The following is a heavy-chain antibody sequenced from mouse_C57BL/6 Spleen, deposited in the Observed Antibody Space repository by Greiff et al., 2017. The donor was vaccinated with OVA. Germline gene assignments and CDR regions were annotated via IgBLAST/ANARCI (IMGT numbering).Heavy chain of an antibody. J-gene: IGHJ3*01. V-gene: IGHV14-2*01. CDR1: GFNIKDYY. CDR2: IDPEDGET. Sequence: VQLKQSGAELVKPGASVKLSCTASGFNIKDYYMHWVKQRTEQGLEWIGRIDPEDGETKYAPKFQGKATITADTSSNTAYLQLSSLTSEDTAVYYCASWDYEGAWFAYWGQGTLVTVSA. D-gene: IGHD2-4*01. CDR3: ASWDYEGAWFAY.